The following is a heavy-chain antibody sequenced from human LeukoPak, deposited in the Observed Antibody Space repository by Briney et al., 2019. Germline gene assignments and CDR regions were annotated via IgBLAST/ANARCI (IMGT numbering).Heavy chain of an antibody. CDR1: GFTFSSYG. J-gene: IGHJ4*02. D-gene: IGHD3-10*01. V-gene: IGHV3-30*02. CDR3: SYGSGSYYNHAWDYFDY. Sequence: GGSLRLSCAASGFTFSSYGMHWVRQAPGKGLEWVAFIRYDGSNKYYADSVKGRFTISRDNSKNTLYLQMNSLRAEDTAVYYCSYGSGSYYNHAWDYFDYWGQGTLVTVSS. CDR2: IRYDGSNK.